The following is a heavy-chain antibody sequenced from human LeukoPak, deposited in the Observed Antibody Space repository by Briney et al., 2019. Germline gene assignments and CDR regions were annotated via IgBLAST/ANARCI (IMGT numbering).Heavy chain of an antibody. Sequence: PSETLSLTCAVYGGSFSGYYWSWIRQPPGKGLEWIGEINHSGSTNYNPSLKSRVTISVDTSKNQFSLKLSSVTAADTAVYYCARHYYYGSGSYWHYYYMDVWGKGTTVTVSS. D-gene: IGHD3-10*01. CDR3: ARHYYYGSGSYWHYYYMDV. CDR1: GGSFSGYY. J-gene: IGHJ6*03. V-gene: IGHV4-34*01. CDR2: INHSGST.